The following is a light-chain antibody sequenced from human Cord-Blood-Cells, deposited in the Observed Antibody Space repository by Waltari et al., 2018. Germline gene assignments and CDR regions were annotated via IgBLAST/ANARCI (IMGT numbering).Light chain of an antibody. V-gene: IGLV2-11*01. Sequence: QSALTQPRSVSGSPGQSVTISCTGTSSDVGRYNYVSWYQQHPGKAPKLMIYDVSKRPSGVPDRFSGSKSGNTASLTISGLQAEDEADYYCCSYAGSYTFEVFGGGTKLTVL. CDR1: SSDVGRYNY. CDR2: DVS. J-gene: IGLJ2*01. CDR3: CSYAGSYTFEV.